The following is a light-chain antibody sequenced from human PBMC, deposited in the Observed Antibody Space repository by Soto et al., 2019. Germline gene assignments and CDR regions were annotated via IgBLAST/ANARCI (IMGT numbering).Light chain of an antibody. CDR1: NIGTKG. J-gene: IGLJ1*01. V-gene: IGLV3-21*02. Sequence: SYILTQPPSVSVAPGQTATVTCGGYNIGTKGVHWYQQRPGQAPVLVVSDDSDRASGIPERFSGSNSGDMATLTISRAEAGDEGDYYCQVWDSGSDPFVFGPGTKLTVL. CDR2: DDS. CDR3: QVWDSGSDPFV.